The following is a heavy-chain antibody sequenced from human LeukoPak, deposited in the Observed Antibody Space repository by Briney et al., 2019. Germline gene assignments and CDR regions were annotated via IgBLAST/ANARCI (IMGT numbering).Heavy chain of an antibody. CDR2: ISYDGSNK. CDR3: AKDGQRFLEWLLPNWFDP. Sequence: GRSPRLSCAASGFTFSSYGMHWVRQAPGKGLEWVAVISYDGSNKYYADSVKGRFTISRDNSKNTLYLQMNSLRAEDTAVYYCAKDGQRFLEWLLPNWFDPWGQGTLVTVSS. J-gene: IGHJ5*02. D-gene: IGHD3-3*01. V-gene: IGHV3-30*18. CDR1: GFTFSSYG.